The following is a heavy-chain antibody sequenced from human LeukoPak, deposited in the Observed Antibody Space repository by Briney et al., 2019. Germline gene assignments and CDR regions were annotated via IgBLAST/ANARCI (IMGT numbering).Heavy chain of an antibody. J-gene: IGHJ4*02. CDR2: INADGSTT. V-gene: IGHV3-74*01. D-gene: IGHD6-19*01. CDR1: GSGFTFNNYW. Sequence: AGGSLRLSCAASGSGFTFNNYWMHWVRQAPGKGLVWVSRINADGSTTSYPDSVRGRFTISREHAKNTPYLQMNSLRAEDTAVYYCATLISGWSLYWGQGTLVTVSS. CDR3: ATLISGWSLY.